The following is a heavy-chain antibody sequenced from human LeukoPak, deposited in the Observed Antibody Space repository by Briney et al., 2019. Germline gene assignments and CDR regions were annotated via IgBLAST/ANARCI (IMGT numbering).Heavy chain of an antibody. CDR2: ISGSGGST. CDR1: GFTFSSYD. V-gene: IGHV3-23*01. CDR3: AKGQLWFGEFPYFDY. J-gene: IGHJ4*02. D-gene: IGHD3-10*01. Sequence: PGGSLRLSCEASGFTFSSYDMNWVRQAPGKGLEWVSVISGSGGSTDYADSVKGRFSISRDNSKNTLYLQMNSLRAEDTAVYYCAKGQLWFGEFPYFDYWGQGTLVTVSS.